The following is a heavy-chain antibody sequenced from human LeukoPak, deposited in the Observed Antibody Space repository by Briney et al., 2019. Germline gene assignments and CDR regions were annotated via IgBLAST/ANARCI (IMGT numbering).Heavy chain of an antibody. CDR1: GFTFSNYW. CDR2: INSDGSNP. V-gene: IGHV3-74*01. Sequence: GGSLRLSCTASGFTFSNYWMDWVRQAPGKGLVWVSRINSDGSNPNHADSVKGRFTISKDNAKNTVYLQMNSLRAEDTAVYYCVSFYETYWGRGTLVTVSS. D-gene: IGHD2/OR15-2a*01. J-gene: IGHJ4*02. CDR3: VSFYETY.